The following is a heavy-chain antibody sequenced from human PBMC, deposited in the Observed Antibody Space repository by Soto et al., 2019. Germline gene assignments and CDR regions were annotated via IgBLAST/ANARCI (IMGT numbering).Heavy chain of an antibody. CDR3: AGSGYYHNSGMDV. D-gene: IGHD3-22*01. CDR2: IYNSGST. V-gene: IGHV4-4*08. Sequence: PSETLSLTCTVSGDSMNRYYWNWIRQPPGKGLEWIGYIYNSGSTNYSPSLKSRVTMSVDMSKNQFSLKLTSVTAADTAVYYRAGSGYYHNSGMDVWGQGTTVTVSS. J-gene: IGHJ6*02. CDR1: GDSMNRYY.